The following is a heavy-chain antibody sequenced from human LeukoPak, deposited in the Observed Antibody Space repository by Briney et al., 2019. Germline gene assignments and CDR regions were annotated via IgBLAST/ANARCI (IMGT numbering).Heavy chain of an antibody. V-gene: IGHV3-15*01. J-gene: IGHJ5*02. CDR3: ARSGRGGWFDP. Sequence: GGSLRLSCAASGFTFSNAWMSWVRQASGKGLEWVGRIKSKTDGGTTDYAAPVKGRFTISRDDSKNTLYLQMNSLRAEDTAVYYCARSGRGGWFDPWGQGTLVTVSS. CDR2: IKSKTDGGTT. CDR1: GFTFSNAW. D-gene: IGHD1-26*01.